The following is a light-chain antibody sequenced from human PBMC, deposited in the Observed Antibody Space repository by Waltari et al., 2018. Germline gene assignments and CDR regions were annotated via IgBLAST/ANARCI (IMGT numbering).Light chain of an antibody. Sequence: DIQMTQSPSSVSASVGDSVTITCRASQAISSWLAWYQQKPGKAPEFLIYGASTLQSGVPSRFSGSGSGTDFTLTINGLQPEDLATYFCQQADSFPYTFGQGTKLEIE. J-gene: IGKJ2*01. CDR1: QAISSW. CDR2: GAS. V-gene: IGKV1-12*01. CDR3: QQADSFPYT.